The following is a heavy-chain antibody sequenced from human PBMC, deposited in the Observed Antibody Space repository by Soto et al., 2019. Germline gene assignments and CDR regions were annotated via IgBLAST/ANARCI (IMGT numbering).Heavy chain of an antibody. CDR3: ARALADYYDERNNPYNAFDI. J-gene: IGHJ3*02. CDR1: GYTFTNYY. Sequence: QVHLVQSGAGAEVKKPGASVKVSCKASGYTFTNYYMHWVRQAPGQGLEWMGMINPRGGRTTYPQKFQLRVTMTTETSTSTVYMELSSLRSEDTAVYYCARALADYYDERNNPYNAFDIWGQGTMVTVSS. CDR2: INPRGGRT. D-gene: IGHD3-22*01. V-gene: IGHV1-46*03.